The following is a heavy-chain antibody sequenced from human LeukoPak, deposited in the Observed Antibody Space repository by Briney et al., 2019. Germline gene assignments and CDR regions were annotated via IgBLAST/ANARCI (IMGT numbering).Heavy chain of an antibody. V-gene: IGHV3-21*04. CDR1: GFTFSSYS. CDR3: AKAEAYCGGDCYSGKYYFDY. J-gene: IGHJ4*02. D-gene: IGHD2-21*02. CDR2: ISSSSSYI. Sequence: GGSLRLSCAASGFTFSSYSMNWVRQAPGKGLEWVSSISSSSSYIYYADSVKGRFTISRDNAKNTLYLQMNSLRAEDTAVYYCAKAEAYCGGDCYSGKYYFDYWGQGTLVTVSS.